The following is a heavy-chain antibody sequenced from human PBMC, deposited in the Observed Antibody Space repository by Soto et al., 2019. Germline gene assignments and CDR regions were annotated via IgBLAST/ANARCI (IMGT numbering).Heavy chain of an antibody. V-gene: IGHV2-5*02. D-gene: IGHD3-22*01. J-gene: IGHJ4*02. CDR1: GFSLSTSGVG. CDR2: IYWDDDK. Sequence: QITLKESGPTLVKPTQTLTLTCTFSGFSLSTSGVGVGWIRQPPGKALEWLALIYWDDDKRYSPSLKSRLTIPKDTSKNQVVLTMTNMDPVDTATYYCAHRPDYYDSSGYHLFDYWGQGTLVTVSS. CDR3: AHRPDYYDSSGYHLFDY.